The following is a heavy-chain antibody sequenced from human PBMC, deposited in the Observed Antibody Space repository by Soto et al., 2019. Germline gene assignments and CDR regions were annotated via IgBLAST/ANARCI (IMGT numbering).Heavy chain of an antibody. CDR2: IIPIFGTA. CDR3: ARDRYSGSYSGAGWFDP. V-gene: IGHV1-69*06. CDR1: GGTFSSYA. Sequence: SVKVSCKXSGGTFSSYAISWVRQASGQGLEWMGGIIPIFGTANYAQKFQGRVTITADKSTSTAYMELSSLRSEDAAVYYCARDRYSGSYSGAGWFDPWGQGTLVTVSS. D-gene: IGHD1-26*01. J-gene: IGHJ5*02.